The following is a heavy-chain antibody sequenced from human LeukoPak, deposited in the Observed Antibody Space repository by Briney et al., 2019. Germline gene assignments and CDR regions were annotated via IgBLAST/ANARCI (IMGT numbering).Heavy chain of an antibody. V-gene: IGHV4-61*01. CDR3: ARYIVGAIDY. Sequence: PSETLSLTCTVSGGSVSIGSYYWSWIRQPPGKGLEWIGYIYYSGRTNYNPSLKSRVTISVDTSKNQFSLKLSSVTAADTAVYYCARYIVGAIDYWGQGTLVTVSS. CDR1: GGSVSIGSYY. CDR2: IYYSGRT. J-gene: IGHJ4*02. D-gene: IGHD1-26*01.